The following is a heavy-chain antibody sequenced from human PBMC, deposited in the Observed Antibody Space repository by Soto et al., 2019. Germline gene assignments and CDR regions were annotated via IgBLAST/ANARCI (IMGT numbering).Heavy chain of an antibody. Sequence: SEILSLTCTVSGGSISSYYWSWIRQPPGKGLEWIGYIYYSGSTNYNPSLKSRVTISVDTSKNQFSLKLSSVTAADTAVYYCARGIRSYDYGDILDYWGQGTLVTVSS. CDR3: ARGIRSYDYGDILDY. CDR2: IYYSGST. D-gene: IGHD4-17*01. J-gene: IGHJ4*02. V-gene: IGHV4-59*08. CDR1: GGSISSYY.